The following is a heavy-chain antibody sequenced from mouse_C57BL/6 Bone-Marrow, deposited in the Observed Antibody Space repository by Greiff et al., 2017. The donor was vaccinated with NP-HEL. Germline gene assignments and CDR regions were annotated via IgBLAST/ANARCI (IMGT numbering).Heavy chain of an antibody. CDR2: INPSSGYT. Sequence: QVQLQQSGAELAKPGASVKLSCKASGYTFTSYWMHWVKQRPGQGLEWIGYINPSSGYTKYNQKFKDKATLTADKSSSTAYMQRSSLTYEESAVYNCAREGGTTVVSRRGSWGQGDSDTASP. CDR3: AREGGTTVVSRRGS. J-gene: IGHJ4*01. D-gene: IGHD1-1*01. V-gene: IGHV1-7*01. CDR1: GYTFTSYW.